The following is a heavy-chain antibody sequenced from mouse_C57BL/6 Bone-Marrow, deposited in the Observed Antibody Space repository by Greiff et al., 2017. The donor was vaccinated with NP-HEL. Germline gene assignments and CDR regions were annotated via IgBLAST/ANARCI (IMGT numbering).Heavy chain of an antibody. J-gene: IGHJ4*01. Sequence: QVQLQQPGAELVKPGASVKLSCKASGYTFTSYWMHWVKQRPGQGLEWIGMIHPDSGSTNSNEKFKSKATLTVDKSSSTAYMQLSSLTSEDSAVYNCARTLVTTVVSRRDYWGQGTSVTVSS. CDR3: ARTLVTTVVSRRDY. CDR2: IHPDSGST. CDR1: GYTFTSYW. D-gene: IGHD1-1*01. V-gene: IGHV1-64*01.